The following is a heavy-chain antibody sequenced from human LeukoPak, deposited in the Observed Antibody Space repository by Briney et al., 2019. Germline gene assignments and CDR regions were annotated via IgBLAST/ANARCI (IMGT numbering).Heavy chain of an antibody. D-gene: IGHD6-19*01. Sequence: PSETLSLTCAVYGGSFSGYYWSWIRQPPGKGLEWIGEINHSGSINYNPSLKSRVTISVDTSKNQFSLKLSSVTAADTAVYYCAKTGYSSGWYSRVNWYFDLWGRGTLVTVSP. V-gene: IGHV4-34*01. CDR1: GGSFSGYY. J-gene: IGHJ2*01. CDR3: AKTGYSSGWYSRVNWYFDL. CDR2: INHSGSI.